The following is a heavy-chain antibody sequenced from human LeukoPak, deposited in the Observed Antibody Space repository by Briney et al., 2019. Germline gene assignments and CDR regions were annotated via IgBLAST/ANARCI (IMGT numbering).Heavy chain of an antibody. V-gene: IGHV3-30*18. J-gene: IGHJ4*02. CDR2: ISYGGSNK. Sequence: PGGSLRLSCAASGFTFSSYGMHWVRQAPGKGLEWVAVISYGGSNKYYADSVKGRFTISRDNSKNTLYLQMNSLRAEDTAVYYCAKDGGTRGHSGYDFYGFDYWGQGTLVTVSS. CDR3: AKDGGTRGHSGYDFYGFDY. D-gene: IGHD5-12*01. CDR1: GFTFSSYG.